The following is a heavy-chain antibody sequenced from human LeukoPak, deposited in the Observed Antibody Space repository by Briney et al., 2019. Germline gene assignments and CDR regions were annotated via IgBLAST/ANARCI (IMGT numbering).Heavy chain of an antibody. V-gene: IGHV4-61*01. D-gene: IGHD5-18*01. CDR2: IYYSGST. CDR1: GGSISSGSYY. CDR3: ARDAADSYGYAYYFDY. J-gene: IGHJ4*02. Sequence: SETLSLTCTVSGGSISSGSYYWSWIRQPPGKGLEWIGYIYYSGSTNYNPSLKSRVTISVDTSKNQFSLKLSSVTAADTAGYYCARDAADSYGYAYYFDYWGQGTLVTVSS.